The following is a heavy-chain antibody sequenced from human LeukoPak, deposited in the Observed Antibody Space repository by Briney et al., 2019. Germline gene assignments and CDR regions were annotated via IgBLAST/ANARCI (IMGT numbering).Heavy chain of an antibody. D-gene: IGHD3-22*01. J-gene: IGHJ4*02. Sequence: SVKVSCKASGGAFSSCAISWVRQAPGQGLEWMGGIIPIFGTANYAQKFQGRVTITTDESTSTAYMELSSLRSEDTAVYYCASPAGYYDSSGNLPFDYWGQGTLVTVSS. CDR3: ASPAGYYDSSGNLPFDY. CDR1: GGAFSSCA. CDR2: IIPIFGTA. V-gene: IGHV1-69*05.